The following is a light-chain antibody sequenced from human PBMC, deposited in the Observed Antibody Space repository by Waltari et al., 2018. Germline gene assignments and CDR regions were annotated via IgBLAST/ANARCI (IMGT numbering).Light chain of an antibody. CDR2: GAS. CDR1: QSVSSN. V-gene: IGKV3-15*01. CDR3: QQYNNWPPCT. J-gene: IGKJ2*02. Sequence: TLITDSPATRPESRGERAALTCRASQSVSSNLAWYQQKPGQAPRLLIYGASTRATGIPARFSGSGSGREFALTISSLQSEDFAVYYCQQYNNWPPCTFGQGTKLEI.